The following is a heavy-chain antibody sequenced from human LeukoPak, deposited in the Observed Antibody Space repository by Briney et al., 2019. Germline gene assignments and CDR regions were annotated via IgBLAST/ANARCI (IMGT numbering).Heavy chain of an antibody. D-gene: IGHD6-13*01. CDR1: GFTLNSYL. V-gene: IGHV3-7*01. CDR3: ARDHGRAAAASYFDY. J-gene: IGHJ4*02. Sequence: GGSLRLSCAASGFTLNSYLMSWVRQAPGRGLEWVANINKDGSEENYLDSVKGRFTVSRDNAKNSLYLQMNSLRDEDTAVYYCARDHGRAAAASYFDYWGQGTLVTVSS. CDR2: INKDGSEE.